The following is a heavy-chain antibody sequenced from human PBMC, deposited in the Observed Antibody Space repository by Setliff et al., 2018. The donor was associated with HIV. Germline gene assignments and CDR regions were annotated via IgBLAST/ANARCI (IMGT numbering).Heavy chain of an antibody. D-gene: IGHD3-16*01. Sequence: LRLSCAASGFTFSSSEMNWVRQAPGKGLEWVSYISSSGGTIYYADSVKGRFTISRDNAKKSMYLQMNSLRAEDTAVYYCARDQDLGYWGQGTLVTVSS. CDR1: GFTFSSSE. CDR3: ARDQDLGY. CDR2: ISSSGGTI. J-gene: IGHJ4*02. V-gene: IGHV3-48*03.